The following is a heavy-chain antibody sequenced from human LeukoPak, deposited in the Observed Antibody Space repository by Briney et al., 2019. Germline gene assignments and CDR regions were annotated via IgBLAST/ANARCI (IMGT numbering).Heavy chain of an antibody. D-gene: IGHD2-15*01. CDR1: GDSISSYY. CDR2: INHSGST. J-gene: IGHJ5*02. V-gene: IGHV4-34*01. CDR3: ARHRCSGGSCYPMNWFDP. Sequence: SETLSLTCTVSGDSISSYYWSWIRQPPGKGLEWIGEINHSGSTNYNPSLKSRVTISVDTSKNQFSLKLSSVTAADTAVYYCARHRCSGGSCYPMNWFDPWGQGTLVTVSS.